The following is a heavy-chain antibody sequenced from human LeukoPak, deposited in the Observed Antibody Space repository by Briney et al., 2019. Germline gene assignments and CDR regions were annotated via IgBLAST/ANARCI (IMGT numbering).Heavy chain of an antibody. V-gene: IGHV3-7*05. CDR3: ARKTQAALSDY. Sequence: AGSLRLSCAAAGCTFISYWMSWVRQPPGKGLEWVANIKQDGSEKYYVDSVKGRFTISRDNAKNSLYLQMNSLRAKDTAVYYCARKTQAALSDYWGQGTLVTVSS. D-gene: IGHD2-15*01. CDR1: GCTFISYW. J-gene: IGHJ4*02. CDR2: IKQDGSEK.